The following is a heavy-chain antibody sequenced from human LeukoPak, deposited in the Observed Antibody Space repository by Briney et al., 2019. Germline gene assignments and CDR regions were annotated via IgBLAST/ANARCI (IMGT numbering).Heavy chain of an antibody. V-gene: IGHV3-23*01. Sequence: GGSLRLSRAASGFTFSSYAMSWVRQAPGKGLEWVSLINDSGGNTYYADSVKGRFTISRDNSKNTLFLQMSSLRAEDTAVYYCAKTSAGIRGGYFDYWGQGTLVTVSS. CDR2: INDSGGNT. CDR1: GFTFSSYA. CDR3: AKTSAGIRGGYFDY. D-gene: IGHD3-10*01. J-gene: IGHJ4*02.